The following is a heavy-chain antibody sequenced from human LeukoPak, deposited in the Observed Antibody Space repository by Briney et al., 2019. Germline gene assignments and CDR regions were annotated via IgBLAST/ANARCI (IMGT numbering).Heavy chain of an antibody. D-gene: IGHD6-19*01. CDR1: GYTFTNYY. Sequence: ASVKVSCKASGYTFTNYYMHWVRQAPGQGLEWMGIINPSGGSTTYAQKFQGRVTVTRDTSTSTVSMELSSLRSEDAAVYYCASSGAVAGTLDYWGQGTLVTVSS. CDR3: ASSGAVAGTLDY. V-gene: IGHV1-46*03. J-gene: IGHJ4*02. CDR2: INPSGGST.